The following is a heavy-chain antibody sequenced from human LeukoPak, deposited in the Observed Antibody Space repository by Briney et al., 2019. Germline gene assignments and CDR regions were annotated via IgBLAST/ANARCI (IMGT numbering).Heavy chain of an antibody. Sequence: GGSLRLSCAASGFTFSDFGMHWVRQAPGRGLEWVAVISYDGNNKYYVDSVKGRFTISRDNSQNTLYLQMNSLRVEDTATYYCAREIGGGHHYFEHWGQGTVVTVSS. CDR3: AREIGGGHHYFEH. CDR1: GFTFSDFG. J-gene: IGHJ4*02. V-gene: IGHV3-30*03. D-gene: IGHD1-26*01. CDR2: ISYDGNNK.